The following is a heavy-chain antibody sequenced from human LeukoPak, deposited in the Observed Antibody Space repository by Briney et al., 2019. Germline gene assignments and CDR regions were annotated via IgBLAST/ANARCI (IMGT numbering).Heavy chain of an antibody. V-gene: IGHV4-39*01. CDR2: VYYSGST. J-gene: IGHJ5*02. D-gene: IGHD3-22*01. CDR1: GGSISSTNYY. Sequence: SETLSLTCTVSGGSISSTNYYWGWIRQPPGRGLEWIGSVYYSGSTYSNPSHKRRITVSVDTWKNQFSLKLSSVTAADTAVYYCARLYYDSRGYYWFDPWGQGTLVTVSS. CDR3: ARLYYDSRGYYWFDP.